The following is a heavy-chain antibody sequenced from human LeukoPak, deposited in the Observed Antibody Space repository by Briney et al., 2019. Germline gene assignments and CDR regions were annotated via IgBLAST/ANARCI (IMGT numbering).Heavy chain of an antibody. J-gene: IGHJ3*02. D-gene: IGHD6-13*01. CDR1: GFTFSDYY. Sequence: PGRSLRLSCAASGFTFSDYYMSWIRQAPGKGLEWVSYIXSSGSTIYYADSVKGRFTISRDNAKNSLYLQMNSLRAEDTAVYYCARDWSYLPSGAAGENDIWGQGTMVTVSS. V-gene: IGHV3-11*01. CDR3: ARDWSYLPSGAAGENDI. CDR2: IXSSGSTI.